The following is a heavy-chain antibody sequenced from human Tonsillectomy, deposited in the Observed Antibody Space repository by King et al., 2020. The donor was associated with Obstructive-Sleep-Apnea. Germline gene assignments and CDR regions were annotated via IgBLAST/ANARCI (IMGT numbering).Heavy chain of an antibody. Sequence: HVQLVESGGGVVQPGRSLRLSCAASGFTFRTYGMHWVRTAPGKGLEWVAVIRYGGSNKFYADSVKDRFTISRDNSKNTLDLQMNSLRADDTALYYCARGSGSYRKRGMDVWGQGTTVTVSS. D-gene: IGHD3-10*01. CDR3: ARGSGSYRKRGMDV. CDR1: GFTFRTYG. CDR2: IRYGGSNK. J-gene: IGHJ6*02. V-gene: IGHV3-33*01.